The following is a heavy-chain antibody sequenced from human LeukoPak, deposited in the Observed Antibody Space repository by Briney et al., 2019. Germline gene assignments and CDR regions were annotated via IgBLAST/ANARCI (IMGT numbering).Heavy chain of an antibody. CDR1: GFTFSSYA. Sequence: QPGRSLRLSCAASGFTFSSYAMHWVRQAPGKGLEWVSAISGSGGSTYYADSVKGRFTISRDNSKNTLYLQMNSLRAEDTAVYYCAKDPHDYGDYVSDYWGQGTLVTVSS. J-gene: IGHJ4*02. CDR2: ISGSGGST. D-gene: IGHD4-17*01. CDR3: AKDPHDYGDYVSDY. V-gene: IGHV3-23*01.